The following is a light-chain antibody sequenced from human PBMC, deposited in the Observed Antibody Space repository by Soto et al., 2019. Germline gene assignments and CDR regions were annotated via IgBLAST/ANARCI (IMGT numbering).Light chain of an antibody. V-gene: IGLV2-14*03. CDR2: DVT. CDR3: SSYRSDSRV. CDR1: SSDVGGYNY. J-gene: IGLJ3*02. Sequence: QSVLTQPASVSGSPGQSITISCTATSSDVGGYNYVSWYQQHPGKAPKLMIYDVTDRPSGVSNRFSGSKSGNTASLTISGLQPEDEADYYCSSYRSDSRVFGGGTKLTVL.